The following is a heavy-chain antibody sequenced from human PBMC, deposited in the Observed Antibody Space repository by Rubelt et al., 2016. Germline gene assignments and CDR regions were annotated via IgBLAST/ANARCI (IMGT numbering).Heavy chain of an antibody. J-gene: IGHJ3*02. CDR1: GGSISSGGYY. Sequence: QVQLQESGPGLVKPSQTLSLTCTVSGGSISSGGYYWSWIRQHPGKGLEWIGYIYYSGSTYYNPSLQSRVTISVDTSKNQFSLKLSVVTAADTAVYYCARAEYSGYDSVAFDIWGQGTMVTVSS. CDR2: IYYSGST. CDR3: ARAEYSGYDSVAFDI. V-gene: IGHV4-31*03. D-gene: IGHD5-12*01.